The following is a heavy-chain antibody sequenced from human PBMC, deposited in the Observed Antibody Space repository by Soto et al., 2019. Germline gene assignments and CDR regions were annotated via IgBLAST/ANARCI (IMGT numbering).Heavy chain of an antibody. J-gene: IGHJ6*01. V-gene: IGHV3-72*01. D-gene: IGHD1-26*01. Sequence: EVQLVESGGGLVQPGGSLRLSCAASGFTFSDHYMDWVRQAPGKGLEWVARSRNRVNSHTTEYAASVKGRFTISRDESKSSLYLQMNSLKIEDTAVYYCTRDLLGGAPSYTFHGMDVWGQGTTVTVSS. CDR2: SRNRVNSHTT. CDR1: GFTFSDHY. CDR3: TRDLLGGAPSYTFHGMDV.